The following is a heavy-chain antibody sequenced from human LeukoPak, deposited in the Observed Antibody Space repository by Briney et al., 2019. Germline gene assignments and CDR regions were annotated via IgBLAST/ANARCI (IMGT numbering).Heavy chain of an antibody. Sequence: SETLSLTCTVSGGSISSSNYYWGWIRQPPGKGLEWIGTIYYSGDSYYNPSLKSRASISVDTSKNRFSLKLSSVTAADTAVYYCARGGYGDAFDIWGQGTMVTVSS. CDR2: IYYSGDS. CDR3: ARGGYGDAFDI. D-gene: IGHD5-12*01. V-gene: IGHV4-39*02. J-gene: IGHJ3*02. CDR1: GGSISSSNYY.